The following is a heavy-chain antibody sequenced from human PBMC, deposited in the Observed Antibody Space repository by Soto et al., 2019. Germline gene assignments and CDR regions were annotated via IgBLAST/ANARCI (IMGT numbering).Heavy chain of an antibody. CDR1: GYTFTSYD. Sequence: QVQLVQSGAAMKKPGASVKVSCKASGYTFTSYDINWVRQAAGQGLEWMGWINPNTGYTDYAQKFQDRVTMTGNTPITTAYMELSGLRSEDTAVYYCVRGRVMITFGVVIVIDYWGQGSPVTVSS. V-gene: IGHV1-8*01. J-gene: IGHJ4*02. CDR3: VRGRVMITFGVVIVIDY. CDR2: INPNTGYT. D-gene: IGHD3-16*02.